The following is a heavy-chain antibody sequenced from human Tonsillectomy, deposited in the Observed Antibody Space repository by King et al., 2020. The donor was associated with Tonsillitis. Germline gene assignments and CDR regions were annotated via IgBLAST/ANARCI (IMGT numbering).Heavy chain of an antibody. CDR3: VRAIAARTYFYY. CDR2: IYHSGRT. CDR1: GGSISSDGYS. V-gene: IGHV4-30-2*01. D-gene: IGHD6-6*01. Sequence: LPLQESGSGLVKPSQTLSLTCTVSGGSISSDGYSWSWIRQPPGKGLEWIGYIYHSGRTYYNPSLKSRFTISVDTSKNQFSLKLSSVTAADTAVYYCVRAIAARTYFYYWGLGTLVTVSS. J-gene: IGHJ4*02.